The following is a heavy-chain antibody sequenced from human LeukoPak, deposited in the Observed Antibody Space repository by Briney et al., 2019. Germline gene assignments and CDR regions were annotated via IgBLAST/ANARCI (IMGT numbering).Heavy chain of an antibody. D-gene: IGHD6-13*01. CDR2: INPNSGGT. V-gene: IGHV1-2*02. CDR1: GYTFTGYY. J-gene: IGHJ6*03. CDR3: ARSGLEGQLLYYYYMDV. Sequence: GASVKVSCKASGYTFTGYYMHWVRQAPGQGLEWMGWINPNSGGTNYAQKFQDRVTMTRDTSISTAYMELSRLRSDDTAVYYCARSGLEGQLLYYYYMDVWGKGTTVTISS.